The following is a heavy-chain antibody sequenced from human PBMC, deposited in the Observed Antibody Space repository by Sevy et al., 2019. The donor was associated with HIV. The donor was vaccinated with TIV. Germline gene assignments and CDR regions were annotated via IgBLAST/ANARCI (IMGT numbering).Heavy chain of an antibody. CDR2: ISHDERYK. V-gene: IGHV3-30*04. J-gene: IGHJ4*02. CDR1: GFTFSNYD. Sequence: GGSLRLSCAASGFTFSNYDMHWVRQAPGKGLDWVAVISHDERYKNYAESVKVRFTISRDNFKNTLILQMDSLRPEDTAVYFCARLVSCGGDCYYLDSWGQGALVTVSS. D-gene: IGHD2-21*02. CDR3: ARLVSCGGDCYYLDS.